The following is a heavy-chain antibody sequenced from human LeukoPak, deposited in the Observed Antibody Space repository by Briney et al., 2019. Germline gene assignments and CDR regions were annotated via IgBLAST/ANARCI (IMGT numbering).Heavy chain of an antibody. CDR3: AIMHRYYDGTGYWVQ. D-gene: IGHD3-22*01. J-gene: IGHJ1*01. V-gene: IGHV3-23*01. CDR1: GFTFASYG. Sequence: GGSLRLSCAASGFTFASYGMSWVRQAPGKGLEWVSFITTNGGRTSYADSVEGRFTISRDNPRNTLYMQMNSLRDEDTAVYYCAIMHRYYDGTGYWVQWGQGTLVTVSS. CDR2: ITTNGGRT.